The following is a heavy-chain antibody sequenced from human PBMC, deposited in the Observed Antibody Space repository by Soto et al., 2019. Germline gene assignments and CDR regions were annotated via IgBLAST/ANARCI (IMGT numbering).Heavy chain of an antibody. J-gene: IGHJ4*02. CDR2: GSAYNGTT. V-gene: IGHV1-18*01. Sequence: VQLVQSGAEVKKPGASAKVSCKASGFTFTSYGITWVRQAPGKDLEWMGCGSAYNGTTNYAQKFQGRVTMTTDTSTSTAYMELRSLRSDDTAVYYCARDRSGATARDFDYWGQGTLVTVSS. D-gene: IGHD1-26*01. CDR3: ARDRSGATARDFDY. CDR1: GFTFTSYG.